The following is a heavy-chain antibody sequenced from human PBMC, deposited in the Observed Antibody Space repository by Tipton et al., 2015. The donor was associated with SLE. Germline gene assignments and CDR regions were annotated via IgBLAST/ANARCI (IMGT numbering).Heavy chain of an antibody. Sequence: SLRLSCTVSGFIFGDYAMGWVRQAPGKGLEWVGFIRSKAYGGTTEYAASVKGRFTISRDDAKNSVFLQMNSLRAEDTAVYYCVRGASIGYYYFDYWGLGTLVTVSS. V-gene: IGHV3-49*04. D-gene: IGHD2-15*01. J-gene: IGHJ4*02. CDR3: VRGASIGYYYFDY. CDR1: GFIFGDYA. CDR2: IRSKAYGGTT.